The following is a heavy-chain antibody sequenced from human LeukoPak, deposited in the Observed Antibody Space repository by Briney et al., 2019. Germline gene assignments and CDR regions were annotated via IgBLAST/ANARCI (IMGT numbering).Heavy chain of an antibody. CDR2: IYDSGNT. J-gene: IGHJ6*03. D-gene: IGHD3-10*01. CDR1: GGSISSGNYH. CDR3: ARDREAYGSGLHYYYYMDV. Sequence: SSETLSLTCTVSGGSISSGNYHWSWIRRPPGKGLEGIGYIYDSGNTYYNPSLKSRVTISVDTSKNQFSLKLRSLTAADTAVYYCARDREAYGSGLHYYYYMDVWGKGTPVTVSS. V-gene: IGHV4-30-4*08.